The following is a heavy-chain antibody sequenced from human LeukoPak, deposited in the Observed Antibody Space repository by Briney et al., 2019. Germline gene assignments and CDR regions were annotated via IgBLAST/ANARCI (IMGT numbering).Heavy chain of an antibody. J-gene: IGHJ6*03. Sequence: GGSLRLSCAASGFAFSDYYMSWIRQAPGKGLEWVSYISGGAATISYADSVRGRFTISRDNAKNSLYLQMNSLRAEDTAVYYCARDSSSSSSLYYMDVWGKGATVTVSS. V-gene: IGHV3-11*04. CDR1: GFAFSDYY. D-gene: IGHD6-6*01. CDR3: ARDSSSSSSLYYMDV. CDR2: ISGGAATI.